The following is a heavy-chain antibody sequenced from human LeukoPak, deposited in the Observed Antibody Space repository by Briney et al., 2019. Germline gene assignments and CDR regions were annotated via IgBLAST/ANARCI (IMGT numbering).Heavy chain of an antibody. Sequence: PGGSLRLSCAASGFTFSSYAMSWVRQAPGKGLEWVSAISGSGGSTYYADSVKGRFTISRDNSKNTLYLQMNSLRAEDTAVYYCAKDVRLGYCSSTNCPDAFDIWGQGTMVTVSS. CDR3: AKDVRLGYCSSTNCPDAFDI. CDR1: GFTFSSYA. CDR2: ISGSGGST. D-gene: IGHD2-2*01. J-gene: IGHJ3*02. V-gene: IGHV3-23*01.